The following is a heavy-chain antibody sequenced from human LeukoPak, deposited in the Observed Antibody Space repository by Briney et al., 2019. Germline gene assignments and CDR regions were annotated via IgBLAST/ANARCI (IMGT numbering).Heavy chain of an antibody. V-gene: IGHV4-59*01. J-gene: IGHJ5*02. Sequence: SETLSLTCTVSGGSISSYYWSWIRQPPEKGLEWVGYIYNSGSTNYNPSLKSRVTISVDTSKNQFSLKMSSVTAADTAVYYCARVQYCSTTSCPIDPWGQGTLVTVSS. CDR2: IYNSGST. CDR1: GGSISSYY. D-gene: IGHD2-2*01. CDR3: ARVQYCSTTSCPIDP.